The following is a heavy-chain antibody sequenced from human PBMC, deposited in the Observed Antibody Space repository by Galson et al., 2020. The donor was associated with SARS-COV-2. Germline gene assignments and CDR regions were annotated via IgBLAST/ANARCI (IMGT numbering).Heavy chain of an antibody. CDR3: AREGWQGRY. CDR2: IKGDGSET. J-gene: IGHJ4*02. CDR1: GFTFNDFW. V-gene: IGHV3-7*01. Sequence: QIGESPKTPCEVPGFTFNDFWMSWFPQAPGKGLEWVANIKGDGSETNYADFVKGKFSISRDNTAKSLYLKMNRLGDEDSAVCCCAREGWQGRYWGLRTRVTVS. D-gene: IGHD6-19*01.